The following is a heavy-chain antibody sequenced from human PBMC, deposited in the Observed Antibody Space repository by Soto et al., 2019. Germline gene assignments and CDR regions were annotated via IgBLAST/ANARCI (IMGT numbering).Heavy chain of an antibody. D-gene: IGHD5-12*01. CDR2: INPNSGGT. CDR3: ARSRGYDFGYYYYGMDV. V-gene: IGHV1-2*04. Sequence: QVQLVQSGAEVKKPGASVKVSCKASGYTFTGYYMHWVRQAPGQGLEWMGSINPNSGGTNYAQKFQGWVTMTRDTSISTAYMELSRLRSDDTAVYYCARSRGYDFGYYYYGMDVWVQGTTVIVSS. J-gene: IGHJ6*02. CDR1: GYTFTGYY.